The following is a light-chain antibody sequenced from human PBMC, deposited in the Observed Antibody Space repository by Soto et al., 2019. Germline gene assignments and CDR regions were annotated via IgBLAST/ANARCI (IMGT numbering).Light chain of an antibody. CDR1: QSVSSSY. CDR2: GAS. V-gene: IGKV3-20*01. CDR3: QQYGTWT. J-gene: IGKJ1*01. Sequence: EIVLAQSPGTLSLSPGERATLSCKTSQSVSSSYLACYQQKPGQPPSLLIYGASSRATRIPDRFSGSGSGTDFTLTIRRLEPEDVAVYYCQQYGTWTFGQGTKVEIK.